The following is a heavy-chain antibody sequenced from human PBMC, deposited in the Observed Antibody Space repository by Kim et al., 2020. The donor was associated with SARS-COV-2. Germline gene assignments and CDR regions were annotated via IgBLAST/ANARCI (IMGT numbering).Heavy chain of an antibody. CDR3: SRATFGSRDY. CDR2: RT. V-gene: IGHV3-74*03. D-gene: IGHD3-16*01. J-gene: IGHJ4*02. Sequence: RTEHADSVNGRFSISQDNAKNTLYLQMNRLSAEDSAVYYCSRATFGSRDYWGQGILVTVSS.